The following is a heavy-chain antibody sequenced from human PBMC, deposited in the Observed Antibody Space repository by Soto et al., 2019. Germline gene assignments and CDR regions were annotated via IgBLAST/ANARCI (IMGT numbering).Heavy chain of an antibody. CDR1: GYSFTSYW. Sequence: LGESLKISCKGSGYSFTSYWIGWVRQMPGKGLEWMGIIYPGDSDTRYSPSFQGQVTISADKSISTAYLQWSSLKASDTAMYYCARWGQNYGSGSPTGGGAFDIWGQGTMVTVSS. CDR3: ARWGQNYGSGSPTGGGAFDI. J-gene: IGHJ3*02. D-gene: IGHD3-10*01. V-gene: IGHV5-51*01. CDR2: IYPGDSDT.